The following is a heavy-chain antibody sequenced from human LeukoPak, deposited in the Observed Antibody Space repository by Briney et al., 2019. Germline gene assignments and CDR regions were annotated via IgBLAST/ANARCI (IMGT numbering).Heavy chain of an antibody. Sequence: SETLSLTCAVYGGSFSGYYWSWIRQPPGKGLEWIGEINHSGSTNYNPSLKSRVTISVDTSKNQFSLKPSSVTAADTAVYYCARFGSGWHYFDYWGQGTLVTVPS. CDR2: INHSGST. CDR3: ARFGSGWHYFDY. D-gene: IGHD6-19*01. V-gene: IGHV4-34*01. J-gene: IGHJ4*02. CDR1: GGSFSGYY.